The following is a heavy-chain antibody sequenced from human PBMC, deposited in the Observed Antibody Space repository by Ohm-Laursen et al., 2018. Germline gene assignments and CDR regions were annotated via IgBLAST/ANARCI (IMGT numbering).Heavy chain of an antibody. J-gene: IGHJ3*01. CDR1: GFTFSSYE. Sequence: SLRLSCTASGFTFSSYEMNWVRQAPGKGLEWVSYISSSGSTMYYADSVKGRFTISRDTSKKTLYLQMSALSAEDTAVYYCARDRTVYGVGNGLDALDVWGQGTMVTVSS. CDR2: ISSSGSTM. CDR3: ARDRTVYGVGNGLDALDV. D-gene: IGHD3-3*01. V-gene: IGHV3-48*03.